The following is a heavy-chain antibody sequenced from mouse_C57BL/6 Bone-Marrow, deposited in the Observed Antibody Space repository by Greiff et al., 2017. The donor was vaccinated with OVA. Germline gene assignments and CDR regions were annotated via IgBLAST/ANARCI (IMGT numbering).Heavy chain of an antibody. D-gene: IGHD1-1*01. V-gene: IGHV1-64*01. Sequence: QVQLQQPGAELVKPGASVTLSCKASGYTFTSYWMHWVKQRPGQGLEWIGMIHPNSGSTNYNEKFKSKSTLTVDKSSSTAYMQLSSLTSEDAAVYYCAWGSSDRWCDFDVWGTGTTVTVSS. CDR3: AWGSSDRWCDFDV. CDR2: IHPNSGST. J-gene: IGHJ1*03. CDR1: GYTFTSYW.